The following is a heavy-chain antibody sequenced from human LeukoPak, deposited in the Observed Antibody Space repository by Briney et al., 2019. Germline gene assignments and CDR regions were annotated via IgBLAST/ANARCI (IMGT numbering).Heavy chain of an antibody. D-gene: IGHD2-21*01. CDR3: ARGGTPSYYYYMDV. V-gene: IGHV1-2*02. CDR1: GYTFTGYY. J-gene: IGHJ6*03. CDR2: INPNSGGT. Sequence: GASVKVSCKASGYTFTGYYMNWVRQAPGQGLEWMGWINPNSGGTNYAQKFQGRVTMTRDTSISTAYMELSRLRSDGTAVYYCARGGTPSYYYYMDVWGKGTTVTVSS.